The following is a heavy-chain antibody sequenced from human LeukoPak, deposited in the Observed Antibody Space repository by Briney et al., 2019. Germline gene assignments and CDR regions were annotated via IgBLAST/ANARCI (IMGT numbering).Heavy chain of an antibody. CDR2: ISAYNGNT. CDR1: AYSFTGYG. V-gene: IGHV1-18*01. D-gene: IGHD3-22*01. Sequence: ASVKVSCKASAYSFTGYGIGWVRQAPGQGLEWVGWISAYNGNTNYAQKFQDRVTMTTDTSTSTAYMELRSLRSDDTAVYYCARDLGVYYYDSSGYYGEDWGQGTLVTVSS. J-gene: IGHJ4*02. CDR3: ARDLGVYYYDSSGYYGED.